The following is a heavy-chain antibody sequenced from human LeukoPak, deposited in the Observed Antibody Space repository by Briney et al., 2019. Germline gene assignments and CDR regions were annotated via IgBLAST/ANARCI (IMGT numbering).Heavy chain of an antibody. CDR1: GYTFTGYY. V-gene: IGHV1-2*04. J-gene: IGHJ2*01. Sequence: GASVKVSCKASGYTFTGYYMHWVRQAPGQGLEWMGWINPNSGGTNYAQKFQGWVTMTRDTSISTAYMELSRLRSDDTAVYYCARGAVVTVWWYFDLWGRGTLVTVSS. CDR2: INPNSGGT. D-gene: IGHD4-23*01. CDR3: ARGAVVTVWWYFDL.